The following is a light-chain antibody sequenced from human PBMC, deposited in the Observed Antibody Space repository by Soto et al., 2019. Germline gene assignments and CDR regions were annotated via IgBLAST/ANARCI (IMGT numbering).Light chain of an antibody. V-gene: IGLV1-44*01. CDR3: ATLDDSLNARGV. J-gene: IGLJ7*01. Sequence: QSVLTQTPSASGTPGQTVTISCSGSRSNIGNNAVSWYQQFPGTAPKLLIYNNNQRPSGVPDRFSGSKSGTSASLAISGLQSEDEADYYCATLDDSLNARGVFGGGTQLTVL. CDR2: NNN. CDR1: RSNIGNNA.